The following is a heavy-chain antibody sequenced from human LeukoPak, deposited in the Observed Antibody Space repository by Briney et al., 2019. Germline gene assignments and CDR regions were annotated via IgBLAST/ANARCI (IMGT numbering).Heavy chain of an antibody. CDR2: IKQDGSEK. V-gene: IGHV3-7*01. CDR1: GFSFSSYW. J-gene: IGHJ4*02. D-gene: IGHD3-10*01. Sequence: GGSLRHSCAASGFSFSSYWMTWVRQAPGKGLEWVANIKQDGSEKNYVDSVKGRFSISRDNAENSLYLQMNSLRAEDTAVYYCAKNRGSGSYNDYWGQGTLVTVSS. CDR3: AKNRGSGSYNDY.